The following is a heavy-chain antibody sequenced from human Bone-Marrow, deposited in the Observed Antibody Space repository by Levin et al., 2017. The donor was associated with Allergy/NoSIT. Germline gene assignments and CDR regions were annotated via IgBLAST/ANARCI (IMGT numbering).Heavy chain of an antibody. V-gene: IGHV3-23*01. CDR1: GFTFSSYA. CDR3: AKDSGRITMIVVVIHDFDY. J-gene: IGHJ4*02. D-gene: IGHD3-22*01. CDR2: ISGSGGST. Sequence: HGESLKISCAASGFTFSSYAMSWVRQAPGKGLEWVSAISGSGGSTYYADSVKGRFTISRDNSKNTLYLQMNSLRAEDTAVYYCAKDSGRITMIVVVIHDFDYWGQGTLVTVSS.